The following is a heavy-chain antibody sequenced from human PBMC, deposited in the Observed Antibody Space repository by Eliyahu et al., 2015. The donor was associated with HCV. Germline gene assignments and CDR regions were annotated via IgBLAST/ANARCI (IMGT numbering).Heavy chain of an antibody. D-gene: IGHD6-19*01. J-gene: IGHJ5*02. CDR1: GXSXXTYS. Sequence: QVQLQESGPGLVKPSETLSLTCTVSGXSXXTYSWSWXRQPPGKGLEWIGDIHYSGSTNYNPSLKSRVTISLDTSKNQFSLNLTSVTAADTAMYYCASGGGGIAVTGTGGWFDPWGQGTLVTVSS. CDR3: ASGGGGIAVTGTGGWFDP. V-gene: IGHV4-59*01. CDR2: IHYSGST.